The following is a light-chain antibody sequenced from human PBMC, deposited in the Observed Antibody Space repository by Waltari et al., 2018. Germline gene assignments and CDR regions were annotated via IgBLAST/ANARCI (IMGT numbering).Light chain of an antibody. CDR2: GAS. V-gene: IGKV3-20*01. J-gene: IGKJ4*01. Sequence: EIVLTQSPGPMSLSPGERATLSCRASQSVSSSYLAWYQKHTGPAPKPLTYGASSRATAVPDRFSGSGSGTDFTLXISRLEPEDFAVYYCQQYGSTFGGGTKVEIK. CDR1: QSVSSSY. CDR3: QQYGST.